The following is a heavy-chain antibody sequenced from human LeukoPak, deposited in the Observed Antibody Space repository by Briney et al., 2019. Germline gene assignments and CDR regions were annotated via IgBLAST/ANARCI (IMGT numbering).Heavy chain of an antibody. D-gene: IGHD3-9*01. J-gene: IGHJ4*02. Sequence: PGGSLRLSCAASGFTFSSYAMSWVRQAPGKGLEWVSAISGSGGSTYYADSVKGRFTISRDNSKNTLYLQMNSLRAEDTAVYYCAKDLEDFDWLLLSGDFDYWGQGTLVTVSS. CDR3: AKDLEDFDWLLLSGDFDY. V-gene: IGHV3-23*01. CDR2: ISGSGGST. CDR1: GFTFSSYA.